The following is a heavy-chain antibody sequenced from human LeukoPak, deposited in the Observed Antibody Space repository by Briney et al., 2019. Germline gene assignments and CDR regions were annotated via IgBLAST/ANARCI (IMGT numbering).Heavy chain of an antibody. Sequence: ASVKVSCKASGYTFTSYGISWVRQAPGQGLEWMGWISAYNGNTNYAQKLQGRVTMTTDTSTSTAYMELRSLRSDDTAVYYCVSSLGFYGEPYYFDYWGQGTLVTVSS. V-gene: IGHV1-18*01. CDR3: VSSLGFYGEPYYFDY. CDR1: GYTFTSYG. J-gene: IGHJ4*02. D-gene: IGHD4-17*01. CDR2: ISAYNGNT.